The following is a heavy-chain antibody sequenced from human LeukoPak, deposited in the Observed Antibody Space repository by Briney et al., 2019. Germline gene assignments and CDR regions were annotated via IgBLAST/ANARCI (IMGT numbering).Heavy chain of an antibody. CDR3: ARVAVFGVVSSDYYYYYMDV. V-gene: IGHV4-34*01. Sequence: SETLSLTCAVYGGSFSGYYWSWIRQPPGKGLEWIGEINHSGSTNYNPSLKSRVTMSVDTSKNQFSLRLSSVTAADTAVYYCARVAVFGVVSSDYYYYYMDVWGKGTTVTVSS. CDR2: INHSGST. D-gene: IGHD3-3*01. CDR1: GGSFSGYY. J-gene: IGHJ6*03.